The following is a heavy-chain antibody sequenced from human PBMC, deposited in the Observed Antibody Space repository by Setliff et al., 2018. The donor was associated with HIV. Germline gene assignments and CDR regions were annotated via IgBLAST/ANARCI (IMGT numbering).Heavy chain of an antibody. Sequence: SETLSLTCTVSGGSINSGGYYWVWIRRPALKGLEWIGRIYTSGLTNYNPSLKSRVTISVDTSKNQVSLKLSSVTAADTAVYYCARGGYSSGWSDMDVWGKGTTVTV. V-gene: IGHV4-61*02. CDR2: IYTSGLT. CDR1: GGSINSGGYY. CDR3: ARGGYSSGWSDMDV. D-gene: IGHD6-19*01. J-gene: IGHJ6*03.